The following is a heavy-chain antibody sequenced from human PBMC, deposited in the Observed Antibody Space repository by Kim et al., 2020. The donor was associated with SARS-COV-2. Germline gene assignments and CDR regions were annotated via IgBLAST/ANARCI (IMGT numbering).Heavy chain of an antibody. CDR2: ST. V-gene: IGHV4-59*01. Sequence: STDYNPSLKSRVTISVDTSKNQFSLKLSSVTAADTAVYYCTGGPGVRFDPWGQGTLVTVSS. J-gene: IGHJ5*02. D-gene: IGHD2-15*01. CDR3: TGGPGVRFDP.